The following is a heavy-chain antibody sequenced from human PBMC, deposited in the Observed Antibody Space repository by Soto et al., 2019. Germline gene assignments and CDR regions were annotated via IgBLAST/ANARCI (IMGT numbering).Heavy chain of an antibody. Sequence: PSETLSLTCTVSGGSIRTPDWCGWVHQTPAKGLEWIGEIYHSGTPNYNPSLKSRVSMSVDKSNNQFSLKLYSVTAADTAVYYCARITSVLGSEGAYVRSWFDPRGQGTLVTGSS. J-gene: IGHJ5*02. D-gene: IGHD5-12*01. CDR2: IYHSGTP. CDR3: ARITSVLGSEGAYVRSWFDP. V-gene: IGHV4-4*02. CDR1: GGSIRTPDW.